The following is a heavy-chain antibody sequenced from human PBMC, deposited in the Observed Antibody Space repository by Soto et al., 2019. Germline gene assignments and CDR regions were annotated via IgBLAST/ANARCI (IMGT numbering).Heavy chain of an antibody. Sequence: EVQLLESGGDLVQPGGSLRLSCAASGFAFANYAMTWVRQAPGKGLEWVSTIGGGGGSTYYADPVKGRFTISRDNSKNTVYLQMNSLIAEGTALYFCAKERLGRGADYWGQGTLVTVSS. V-gene: IGHV3-23*01. D-gene: IGHD1-1*01. CDR1: GFAFANYA. CDR2: IGGGGGST. CDR3: AKERLGRGADY. J-gene: IGHJ4*02.